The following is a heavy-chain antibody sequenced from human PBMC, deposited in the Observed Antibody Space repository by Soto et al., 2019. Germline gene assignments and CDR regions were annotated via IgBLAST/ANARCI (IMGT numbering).Heavy chain of an antibody. Sequence: DVELSESGGGLVQPGGSLRLSCAASGFNFRSYAMSWVRRAPGRGLELVSAISGSGGTSYFADSVRGRFTISRDNSKNTLYLQLSSLRAEDTAEYFCAKGRGSSWTLDYWGHGTLVTVAS. CDR2: ISGSGGTS. V-gene: IGHV3-23*01. CDR1: GFNFRSYA. J-gene: IGHJ4*01. CDR3: AKGRGSSWTLDY. D-gene: IGHD6-13*01.